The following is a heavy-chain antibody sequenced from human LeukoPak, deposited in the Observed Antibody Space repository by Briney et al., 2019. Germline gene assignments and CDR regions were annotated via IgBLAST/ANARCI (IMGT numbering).Heavy chain of an antibody. CDR3: ARDYDYFSGHNLDAYDI. CDR2: IKEDGSAK. D-gene: IGHD2-15*01. CDR1: GLSFRSYW. J-gene: IGHJ3*02. Sequence: GGPLRLSCAASGLSFRSYWMTWVRQAPGKGLEWVANIKEDGSAKSYVDSVKGRFTISRDNAKNSLYLQMNSLRVKDTAVYYCARDYDYFSGHNLDAYDIWGQGTTVIVSS. V-gene: IGHV3-7*01.